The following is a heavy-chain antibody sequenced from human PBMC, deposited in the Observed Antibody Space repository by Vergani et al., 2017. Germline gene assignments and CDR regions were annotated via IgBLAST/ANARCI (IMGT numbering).Heavy chain of an antibody. Sequence: QVQLVESGGGVVQPGRSLRLSCAASEFTFSNYGMHWVRQAPGTGLELVAGIWFDGSNKYYADSLKGRFTISRDNSKNTLYLQMNSLRAEDTAIYYCARGPYWREAGVPHFDYWGQGTLVTVSS. CDR2: IWFDGSNK. CDR3: ARGPYWREAGVPHFDY. CDR1: EFTFSNYG. V-gene: IGHV3-33*01. D-gene: IGHD6-13*01. J-gene: IGHJ4*02.